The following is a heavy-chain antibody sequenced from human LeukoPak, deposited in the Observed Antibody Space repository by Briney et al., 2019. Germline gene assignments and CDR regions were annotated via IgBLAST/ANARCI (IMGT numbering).Heavy chain of an antibody. CDR3: VRSRLIRQLVPWFDP. CDR2: IYYSGST. Sequence: SETLSLTCTVSGGSISSGDYYWSWIRQPPGKGLEWIGYIYYSGSTYYNPSLKSRVTISVDTSKNQFSLKLRSVTAADMAVYYCVRSRLIRQLVPWFDPWGQGTLVTVSS. V-gene: IGHV4-30-4*02. D-gene: IGHD6-6*01. J-gene: IGHJ5*02. CDR1: GGSISSGDYY.